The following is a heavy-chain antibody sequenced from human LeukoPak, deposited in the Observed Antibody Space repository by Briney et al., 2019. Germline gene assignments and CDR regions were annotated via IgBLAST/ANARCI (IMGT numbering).Heavy chain of an antibody. CDR3: ARDREQSLDY. Sequence: GGSLRLSCAASGFTFSSYSMNWVRQAPGKGLGWVSSISSSSSSYIYYADSVKGRFTISRDNAKNSLYLQMNSLRAEDTAVYYCARDREQSLDYWGQGTLVTVSS. CDR2: ISSSSSSYI. CDR1: GFTFSSYS. D-gene: IGHD1-26*01. V-gene: IGHV3-21*01. J-gene: IGHJ4*02.